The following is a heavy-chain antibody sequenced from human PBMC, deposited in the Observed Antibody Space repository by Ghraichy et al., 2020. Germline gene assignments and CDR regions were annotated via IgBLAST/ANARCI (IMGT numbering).Heavy chain of an antibody. CDR1: GGSFSGYY. CDR2: INHSGST. V-gene: IGHV4-34*01. D-gene: IGHD5-24*01. CDR3: ARPPAMATEKGEYFQH. J-gene: IGHJ1*01. Sequence: SETLSLTCAVYGGSFSGYYWSWIRQPPGKGLEWIGEINHSGSTNYNPSLKSRVTISVDTSKNQFSLKLSSVTAADTAVYYCARPPAMATEKGEYFQHWGQGTLVTVSS.